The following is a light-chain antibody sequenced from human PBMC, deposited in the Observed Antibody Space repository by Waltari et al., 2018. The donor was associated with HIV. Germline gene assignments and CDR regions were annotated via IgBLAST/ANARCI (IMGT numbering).Light chain of an antibody. J-gene: IGKJ2*02. V-gene: IGKV3-20*01. CDR1: QSVSSSY. Sequence: ELVLTQSPGTLSLSPGERATLSGRASQSVSSSYLAWYQQKPGQAPRLLISGASSRATGIPDRFSGSGSGTDFTLTINRLEPEDFVVYYCQQYGNSPRTFGQGTKLEIK. CDR3: QQYGNSPRT. CDR2: GAS.